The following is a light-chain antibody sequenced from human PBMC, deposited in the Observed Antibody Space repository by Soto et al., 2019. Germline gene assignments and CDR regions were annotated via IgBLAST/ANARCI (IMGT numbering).Light chain of an antibody. CDR2: AAS. CDR3: QQGNSFPLT. V-gene: IGKV1-12*01. Sequence: DIQMTQSPSSVSASVGDRVTITCRASQSISTWLAWYQQKPGTVPKLLIYAASSLQAGVPSRFSGSGAGTEFTLTISSLQPDDFGTYYCQQGNSFPLTFGQGTRLDIK. J-gene: IGKJ5*01. CDR1: QSISTW.